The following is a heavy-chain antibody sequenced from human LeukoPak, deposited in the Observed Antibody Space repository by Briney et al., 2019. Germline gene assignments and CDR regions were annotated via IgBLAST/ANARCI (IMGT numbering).Heavy chain of an antibody. V-gene: IGHV1-69*04. CDR3: ASTPQYYYDSSGYLYFDY. CDR2: IIPILGIA. Sequence: ASVKVSCKASGGTFSSYAISWVRQAPGQGLEWMGRIIPILGIANYAQKFQGRVTITADKSTSTAYMELSSLRSEDTAVYYCASTPQYYYDSSGYLYFDYWGQGTLVTVSS. D-gene: IGHD3-22*01. J-gene: IGHJ4*02. CDR1: GGTFSSYA.